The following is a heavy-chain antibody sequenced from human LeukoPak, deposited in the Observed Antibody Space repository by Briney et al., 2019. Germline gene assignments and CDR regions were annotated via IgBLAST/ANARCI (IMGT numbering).Heavy chain of an antibody. J-gene: IGHJ4*02. Sequence: GGSLRLSCAASGFTFSSYGMHWVRQAPGKGLEWVSFIRYDGSNEYYADSVKGRFTISRDNAKNTLYLQMNSLRAEDTAVYYCARARVAVAGVLSYWGQGTLVTVSS. CDR2: IRYDGSNE. CDR3: ARARVAVAGVLSY. CDR1: GFTFSSYG. D-gene: IGHD6-19*01. V-gene: IGHV3-30*02.